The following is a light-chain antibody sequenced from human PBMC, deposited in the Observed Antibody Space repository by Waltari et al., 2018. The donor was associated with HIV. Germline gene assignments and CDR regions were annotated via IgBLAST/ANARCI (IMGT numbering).Light chain of an antibody. Sequence: QSVLTQPPSVSGAPGQRVTISCTGSSSNIGAGYDVHWYQQLPGTAPKLLIYGTSNRPSGVPDRFSGSKSGTSASLAITGLQAEDEADYYCQSYDSSLSGKVVFGGGTKLTVL. CDR3: QSYDSSLSGKVV. CDR1: SSNIGAGYD. V-gene: IGLV1-40*01. CDR2: GTS. J-gene: IGLJ2*01.